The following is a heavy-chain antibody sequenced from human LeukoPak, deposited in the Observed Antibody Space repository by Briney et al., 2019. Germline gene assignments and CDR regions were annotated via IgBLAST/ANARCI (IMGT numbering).Heavy chain of an antibody. CDR2: ISGSGGST. J-gene: IGHJ4*02. V-gene: IGHV3-23*01. D-gene: IGHD3-22*01. CDR3: AKDSQYYYDSSGYYSITTQYFDY. CDR1: GCTFSSYA. Sequence: HPGGSLRLSCAASGCTFSSYAMSWVRQAPGKGLEWVSAISGSGGSTYYADSVKGRFTISRDNSKNTLYLQMNSLRAEDTAVYYCAKDSQYYYDSSGYYSITTQYFDYWGQGTLVTVSS.